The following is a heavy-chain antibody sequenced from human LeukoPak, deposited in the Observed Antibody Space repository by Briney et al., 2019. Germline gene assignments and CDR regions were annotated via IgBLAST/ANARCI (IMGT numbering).Heavy chain of an antibody. V-gene: IGHV1-2*06. D-gene: IGHD6-19*01. CDR2: SNPNSGGT. Sequence: GASVRVSCKATGYTFTGYYMNWVRQAPGQWLGWMGRSNPNSGGTNYAQKFQGRVTMTRDTSISTAYMELSRLRSDDTAVYYCARSFIWEQWLVNYYYYGMDVWGQGTTVTVSS. CDR3: ARSFIWEQWLVNYYYYGMDV. J-gene: IGHJ6*02. CDR1: GYTFTGYY.